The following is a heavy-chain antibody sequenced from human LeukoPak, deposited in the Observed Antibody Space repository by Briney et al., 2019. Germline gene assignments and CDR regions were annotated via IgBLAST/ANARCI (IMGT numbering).Heavy chain of an antibody. CDR1: DGSINSYY. J-gene: IGHJ4*02. D-gene: IGHD3-10*01. CDR3: ARVRGDYFDY. CDR2: IYYNGNT. Sequence: SETLSLTCSVSDGSINSYYWNWIRRPPGKGLEWIGYIYYNGNTNYSPSLKSRVTMSVDTSKNLFSLKLSSVTAADTAVYYCARVRGDYFDYWGQGTLVTVSS. V-gene: IGHV4-59*08.